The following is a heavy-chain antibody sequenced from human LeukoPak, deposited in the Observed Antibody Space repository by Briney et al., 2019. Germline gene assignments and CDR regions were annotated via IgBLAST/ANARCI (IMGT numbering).Heavy chain of an antibody. CDR3: ARGHNIIGP. CDR2: IHYSGST. Sequence: PSETLSLTCTVSGGSINSGGYYWSWIRQHPGKGLEWIGYIHYSGSTNYNPSLKSRVTMSVDTSNNQFFLNLSSVTAADTAVYYCARGHNIIGPWGQGTLVTVSS. V-gene: IGHV4-31*03. D-gene: IGHD2/OR15-2a*01. CDR1: GGSINSGGYY. J-gene: IGHJ5*02.